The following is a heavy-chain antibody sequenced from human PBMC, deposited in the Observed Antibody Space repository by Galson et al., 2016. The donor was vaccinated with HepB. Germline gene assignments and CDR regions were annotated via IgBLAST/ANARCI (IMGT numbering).Heavy chain of an antibody. CDR2: IYYTGTT. J-gene: IGHJ3*01. V-gene: IGHV4-39*01. D-gene: IGHD6-19*01. Sequence: ETLSLTCTVSGGSISSSYYFWAWIRKPPGKGLDWIGSIYYTGTTHYNPSLQSRVSISVDTSKNQFSLSLTSVSAADTAIYSCARQDRAGLVNFWGQGTMVTVSS. CDR1: GGSISSSYYF. CDR3: ARQDRAGLVNF.